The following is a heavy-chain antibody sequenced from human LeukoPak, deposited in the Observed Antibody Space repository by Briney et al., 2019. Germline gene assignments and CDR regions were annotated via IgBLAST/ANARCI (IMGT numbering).Heavy chain of an antibody. J-gene: IGHJ6*02. CDR2: ISSRSSYI. Sequence: GGSLRLSCAASGFTFSSYSMNWVRQAPGKGLEWVSSISSRSSYIYYADSVKGRFTISRDNAKNSLYLQMNSLRAEDTAVYYCARGVGGGMDVWGQGTTVTVSS. CDR3: ARGVGGGMDV. CDR1: GFTFSSYS. V-gene: IGHV3-21*01. D-gene: IGHD1-26*01.